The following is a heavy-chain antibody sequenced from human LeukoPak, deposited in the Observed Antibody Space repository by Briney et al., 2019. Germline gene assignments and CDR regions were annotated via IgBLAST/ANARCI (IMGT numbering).Heavy chain of an antibody. CDR1: GYTFTSSY. CDR3: ARGGTYYPCIDY. V-gene: IGHV1-18*01. D-gene: IGHD1-26*01. Sequence: ASVKVSCKASGYTFTSSYINWVRQAPGQGLEWMGWVSAYNGKTSYVQNFQVRVTMTTDSSTNTAYMDLTSLTSDDTAVYYCARGGTYYPCIDYWGQGPLVTVSS. CDR2: VSAYNGKT. J-gene: IGHJ4*02.